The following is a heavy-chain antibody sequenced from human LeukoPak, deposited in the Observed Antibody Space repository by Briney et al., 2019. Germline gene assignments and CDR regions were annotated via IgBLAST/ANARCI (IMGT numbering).Heavy chain of an antibody. V-gene: IGHV3-33*01. CDR1: GFTFSSYG. D-gene: IGHD3-22*01. J-gene: IGHJ4*02. CDR3: ARCMSSCYYEQ. CDR2: IWYDGSNK. Sequence: GGSLRLSCAASGFTFSSYGMHWVRQAPGKGLEWVAVIWYDGSNKYYADSVKGRFTISRDNSKNTLYLQMNKLTDEDTAVYYCARCMSSCYYEQWGQGTLVTVSS.